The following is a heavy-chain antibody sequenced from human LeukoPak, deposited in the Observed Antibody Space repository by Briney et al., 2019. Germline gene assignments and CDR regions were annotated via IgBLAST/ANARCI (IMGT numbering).Heavy chain of an antibody. V-gene: IGHV4-59*06. D-gene: IGHD2-21*02. CDR1: GGSISSYY. J-gene: IGHJ4*02. CDR3: ARDGGGDSLYFDY. Sequence: PSETLSLTCTVSGGSISSYYWSWIRQHPGKGLEWIEYIYYSGSTYYNPSLKSRVTISVDTSKNQFSLKLSSVTAADTAVYYCARDGGGDSLYFDYWGQGTLVTVSS. CDR2: IYYSGST.